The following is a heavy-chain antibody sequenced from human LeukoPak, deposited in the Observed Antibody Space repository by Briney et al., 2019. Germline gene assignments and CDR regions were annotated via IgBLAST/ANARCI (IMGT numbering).Heavy chain of an antibody. Sequence: SVNVSCKASGGTFSSYAISWVRQAPGQGLEWMGGIIPIFGTAKYAQKFQGRVTITADESTSTAYMELSSLRSEDTAVYYCARDPYRSAWTYYFDYWGQGTLVTVSS. CDR2: IIPIFGTA. V-gene: IGHV1-69*13. CDR1: GGTFSSYA. D-gene: IGHD6-19*01. J-gene: IGHJ4*02. CDR3: ARDPYRSAWTYYFDY.